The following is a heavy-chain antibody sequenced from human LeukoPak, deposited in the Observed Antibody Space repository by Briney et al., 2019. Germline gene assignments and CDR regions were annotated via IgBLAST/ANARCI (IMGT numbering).Heavy chain of an antibody. J-gene: IGHJ4*02. V-gene: IGHV4-30-2*01. CDR1: GGSISSGGYS. D-gene: IGHD6-19*01. CDR2: IYQSGST. Sequence: SETLSLTCAVSGGSISSGGYSWSWIRQPPGKDLEWIGYIYQSGSTYYNPSLKSRVTISVDRSKNQFSLQLSSVTAADTAVYYCARGGSGWYNYFDYWGQGTLVTVSS. CDR3: ARGGSGWYNYFDY.